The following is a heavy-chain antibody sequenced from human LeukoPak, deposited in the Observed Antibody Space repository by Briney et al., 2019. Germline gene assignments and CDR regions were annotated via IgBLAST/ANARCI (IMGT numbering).Heavy chain of an antibody. J-gene: IGHJ4*02. Sequence: GGSLRLSCSASGFTFSRYAMHWVRQAPGKGLEYVSAISSNGGSTYYADSVKGRFTISRDNSKNTLYLQMSSLRAEDTAVYYCVKGPQSSSWYFWVYWGQGTLVTVSS. V-gene: IGHV3-64D*06. CDR2: ISSNGGST. CDR1: GFTFSRYA. CDR3: VKGPQSSSWYFWVY. D-gene: IGHD6-13*01.